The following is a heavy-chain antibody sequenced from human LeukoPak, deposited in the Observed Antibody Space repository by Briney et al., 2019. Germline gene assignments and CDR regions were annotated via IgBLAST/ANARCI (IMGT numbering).Heavy chain of an antibody. D-gene: IGHD2-21*01. CDR1: GFTFSSYA. CDR2: ISGSGDST. Sequence: PGGSLRLSCAASGFTFSSYAMSWVRQAPGKGLEWVSAISGSGDSTYYADSVKGRFTISRDNSKNTLYLQMNSLKAEDTAVYYCITDSLVMNYWGQGTLVTVSS. V-gene: IGHV3-23*01. J-gene: IGHJ4*02. CDR3: ITDSLVMNY.